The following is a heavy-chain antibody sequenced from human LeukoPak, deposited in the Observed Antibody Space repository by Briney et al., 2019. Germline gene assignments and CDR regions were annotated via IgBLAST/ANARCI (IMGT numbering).Heavy chain of an antibody. V-gene: IGHV1-18*01. CDR1: GYTFTSYG. CDR3: ARLRAGYSDYYYMDV. CDR2: ISAYNGNT. Sequence: GASVKVSCKASGYTFTSYGISWVRQAPGQGLEWMGWISAYNGNTNYAQKLQGRVTMTTDTSTSTAYMELRSLRSDDTAVYYCARLRAGYSDYYYMDVWGKGTTVTVSS. J-gene: IGHJ6*03. D-gene: IGHD6-13*01.